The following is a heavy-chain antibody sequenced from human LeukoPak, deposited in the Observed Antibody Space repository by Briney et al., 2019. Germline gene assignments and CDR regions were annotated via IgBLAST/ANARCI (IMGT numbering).Heavy chain of an antibody. CDR3: ATGPKGSGSYYNTKSLFFDY. CDR2: VDPEDGET. D-gene: IGHD3-10*01. J-gene: IGHJ4*02. CDR1: GYTFTDYY. V-gene: IGHV1-69-2*01. Sequence: GATVKISCKASGYTFTDYYMHWVPQAPGKGLEWMGRVDPEDGETIYAEKFQGRVTITADTSTDTAYMELSSLRSEDTAVYYCATGPKGSGSYYNTKSLFFDYWGQGTLVTVSS.